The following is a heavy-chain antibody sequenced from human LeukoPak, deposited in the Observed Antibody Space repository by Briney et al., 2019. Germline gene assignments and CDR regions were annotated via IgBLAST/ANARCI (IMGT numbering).Heavy chain of an antibody. CDR2: IKSDGGT. Sequence: GGSLRLSCAASGFTFSGYWMSWVRQAPGKGLVWVSRIKSDGGTNYADSVKGRFTISRDNAKKTVSLQMNSLRPEDTGVYYCARAPSEIGGYYPEYFRHWGQGTLVTVSS. CDR3: ARAPSEIGGYYPEYFRH. V-gene: IGHV3-74*01. CDR1: GFTFSGYW. D-gene: IGHD3-22*01. J-gene: IGHJ1*01.